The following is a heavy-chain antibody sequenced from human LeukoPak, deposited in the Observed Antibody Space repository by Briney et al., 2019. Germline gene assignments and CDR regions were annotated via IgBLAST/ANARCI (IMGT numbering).Heavy chain of an antibody. V-gene: IGHV3-74*01. CDR3: ARERLGVANWFDP. Sequence: GGSLRLSCAASGFTFSSYWMHWVRQAPGKGLVWVSRINSDGSSTSYADSARGRFTISRDNAKNTLYLQMNSLSAEDTAVYYCARERLGVANWFDPWGQGTLVTVSS. CDR1: GFTFSSYW. J-gene: IGHJ5*02. D-gene: IGHD2-15*01. CDR2: INSDGSST.